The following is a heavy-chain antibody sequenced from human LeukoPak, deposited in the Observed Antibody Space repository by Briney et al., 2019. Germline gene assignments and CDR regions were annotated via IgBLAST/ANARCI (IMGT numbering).Heavy chain of an antibody. CDR2: ISSSSSSI. CDR3: ATVSLLYLYAFDI. J-gene: IGHJ3*02. Sequence: GALRLSCAASGFTFSIYSMNWVRQAPGKGLEWVSYISSSSSSIYYADSVKGRFTISRDNAKNSLYLQMNSLRAEGTAVYYCATVSLLYLYAFDIWGQGTMVTVSS. V-gene: IGHV3-48*01. CDR1: GFTFSIYS. D-gene: IGHD3-10*01.